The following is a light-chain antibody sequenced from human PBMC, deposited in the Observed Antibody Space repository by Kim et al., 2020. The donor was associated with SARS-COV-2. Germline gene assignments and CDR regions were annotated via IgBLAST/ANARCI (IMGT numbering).Light chain of an antibody. V-gene: IGLV2-8*01. CDR3: SSYTVSNTLI. Sequence: QSVLTQPPSASGSPGQSVTISCSGTNSDIGHYNYVSWYQNHPGRAPKLLIFDVSRRPSGVPDRFSASKSGNTASLTVSGLQAEDEADYYCSSYTVSNTLIFGGGTQLTVL. CDR1: NSDIGHYNY. J-gene: IGLJ2*01. CDR2: DVS.